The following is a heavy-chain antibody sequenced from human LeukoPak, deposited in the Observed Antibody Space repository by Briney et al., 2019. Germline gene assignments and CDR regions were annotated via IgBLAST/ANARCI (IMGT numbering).Heavy chain of an antibody. CDR1: GGSISSSSYY. CDR3: ARKNKGGGEGRGFCDY. D-gene: IGHD3-16*01. V-gene: IGHV4-39*01. CDR2: IYYSGST. Sequence: SETLSLTCTVSGGSISSSSYYWGWIRQPPGKGLEWIGTIYYSGSTYYNPSLKSRVTISVDTSMNQFSLKLSSVTAADTAVYYWARKNKGGGEGRGFCDYWGQGTLVTVSS. J-gene: IGHJ4*02.